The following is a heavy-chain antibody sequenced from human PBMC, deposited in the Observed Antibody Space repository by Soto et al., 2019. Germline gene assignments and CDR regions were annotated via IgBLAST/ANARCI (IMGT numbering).Heavy chain of an antibody. CDR2: IYHSGSP. J-gene: IGHJ5*02. Sequence: SETLSLTCAVSGGSISSGGYSWSWIRQPPGKGLEWIGDIYHSGSPYYNPSLKSRVTISVNRSKNQFSLKLSSVTAADTAVYYCARGQADWFAPRGQGTLVTVSS. V-gene: IGHV4-30-2*01. CDR1: GGSISSGGYS. CDR3: ARGQADWFAP.